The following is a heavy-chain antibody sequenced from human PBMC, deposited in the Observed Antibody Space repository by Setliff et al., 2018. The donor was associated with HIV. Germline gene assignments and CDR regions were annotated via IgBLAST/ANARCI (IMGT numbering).Heavy chain of an antibody. J-gene: IGHJ3*02. CDR1: GGSFSGFY. CDR2: INHSGST. Sequence: SETLSLTCAVYGGSFSGFYWSWIRQPPGKGLEWIGEINHSGSTNYNPSLKSRVTISVDTSKNQFSLKLSSVTAADTAVYYCARTLLTQYNFWSGYYSYDAFDIWGQGTMVTVSS. V-gene: IGHV4-34*01. CDR3: ARTLLTQYNFWSGYYSYDAFDI. D-gene: IGHD3-3*01.